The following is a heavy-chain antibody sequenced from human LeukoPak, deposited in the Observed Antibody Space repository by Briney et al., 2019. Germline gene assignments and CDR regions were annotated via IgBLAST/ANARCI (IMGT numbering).Heavy chain of an antibody. D-gene: IGHD6-19*01. CDR1: GFTFSSYG. CDR3: AKGHSSGWYLMFDY. J-gene: IGHJ4*02. V-gene: IGHV3-30*02. Sequence: PGGSLRLSCAASGFTFSSYGMHWVRQAPGKGLEWVAFIRYDGSNKYYADSVKGRFTISRDNSKNTLYLQMSSLRAEDTAVYYCAKGHSSGWYLMFDYWGQGTLVTVSS. CDR2: IRYDGSNK.